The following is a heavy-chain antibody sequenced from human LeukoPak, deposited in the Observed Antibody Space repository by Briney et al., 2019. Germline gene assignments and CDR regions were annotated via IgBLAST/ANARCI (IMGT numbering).Heavy chain of an antibody. CDR1: GGSISSGGYS. J-gene: IGHJ6*02. Sequence: PSETLSLTCAVSGGSISSGGYSWSWIRQPPGKNLEWIGYIYHSGSTYYNPSLKSRVTISVDRSKNQFSLKLSSVTAADTAVYYCARDLLVGRFCSTTSCPYGLDVWGQGTTVTVSS. CDR2: IYHSGST. CDR3: ARDLLVGRFCSTTSCPYGLDV. V-gene: IGHV4-30-2*01. D-gene: IGHD2-2*01.